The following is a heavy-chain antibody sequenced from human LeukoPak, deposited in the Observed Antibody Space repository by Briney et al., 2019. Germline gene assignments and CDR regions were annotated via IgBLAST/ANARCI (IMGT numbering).Heavy chain of an antibody. CDR2: ISSNGGST. V-gene: IGHV3-64*01. D-gene: IGHD4-17*01. J-gene: IGHJ6*02. CDR1: GFTFSSYA. Sequence: GGSLRLSCAASGFTFSSYAMHWVRQAPGKGLEYVSAISSNGGSTYYANSVKGRFTISRDNSKDTLYLQMGSLRAEDMAVYYCARDRAAMTTVTTGYYYYGMDVWGQGTTVTVSS. CDR3: ARDRAAMTTVTTGYYYYGMDV.